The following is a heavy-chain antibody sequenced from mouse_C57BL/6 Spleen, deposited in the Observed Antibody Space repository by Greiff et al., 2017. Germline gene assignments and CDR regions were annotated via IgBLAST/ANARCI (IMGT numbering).Heavy chain of an antibody. D-gene: IGHD1-1*01. CDR2: ISSGSSTI. J-gene: IGHJ1*03. CDR3: ARGAPYYYGSSYWYFDV. Sequence: EVKVEESGGGLVKPGGSLKLSCAASGFTFSDYGMHWVRQAPEKGLEWVAYISSGSSTIYYADTVKGRFTISRDNAKNTLFLQMTSLRSEDTAMYYCARGAPYYYGSSYWYFDVWGTGTTVTVSS. CDR1: GFTFSDYG. V-gene: IGHV5-17*01.